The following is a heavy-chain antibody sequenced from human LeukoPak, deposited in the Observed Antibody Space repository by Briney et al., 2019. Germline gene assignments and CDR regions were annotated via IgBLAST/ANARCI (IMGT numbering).Heavy chain of an antibody. J-gene: IGHJ4*02. D-gene: IGHD2-2*01. CDR2: IRYDGSNK. V-gene: IGHV3-30*02. CDR1: GFTFSSYG. CDR3: ANSRPPATPPYYFDY. Sequence: PGGSLRLSCAASGFTFSSYGMHWVRQAPGKGLEWVAFIRYDGSNKYYADSVKGRFTISRDNSKNTLYLQMNSLRAEGTAVYYCANSRPPATPPYYFDYWGQGTLVTVSS.